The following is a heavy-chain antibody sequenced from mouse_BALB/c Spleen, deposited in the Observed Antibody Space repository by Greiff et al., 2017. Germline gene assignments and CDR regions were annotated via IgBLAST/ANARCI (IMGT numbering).Heavy chain of an antibody. Sequence: VQLQQPGAELVKPGASVKLSCKASGYTFTSYWMHWVKQRPGQGLEWIGEINPSNGRTNYNEKFKSKATLTVDKSSSTAYMQLSSLTSEDSAVYYCARSPFTTTYAMDYWGQGTSVTVSS. CDR3: ARSPFTTTYAMDY. CDR1: GYTFTSYW. CDR2: INPSNGRT. D-gene: IGHD1-1*01. V-gene: IGHV1S81*02. J-gene: IGHJ4*01.